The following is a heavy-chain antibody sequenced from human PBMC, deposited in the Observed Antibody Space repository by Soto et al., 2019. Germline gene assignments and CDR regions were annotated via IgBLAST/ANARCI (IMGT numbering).Heavy chain of an antibody. CDR3: AACDRVYSPPCLRK. D-gene: IGHD5-12*01. CDR1: GYSFTSYW. J-gene: IGHJ4*02. V-gene: IGHV5-10-1*01. Sequence: PGDSLKISCKGSGYSFTSYWISWVRQMPVKRLQWMSRIDLTDSYTNYSPSFKCHVSISADKSISTAYLQWSSLKASDTAMYYCAACDRVYSPPCLRKRGQVTLVAFSS. CDR2: IDLTDSYT.